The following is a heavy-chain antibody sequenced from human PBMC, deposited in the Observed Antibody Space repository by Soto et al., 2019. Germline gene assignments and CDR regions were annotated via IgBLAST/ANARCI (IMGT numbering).Heavy chain of an antibody. CDR3: ARGVFCSGYYYYYGMDV. J-gene: IGHJ6*02. D-gene: IGHD3-3*01. V-gene: IGHV4-34*01. Sequence: SETLSLTCAVYGGSFSGYYWSWIRQPPGKGLEWIGEINHSGSTNYNPSLKSRVTISVDTSKNQFSLKLSSVTAADTAVYYCARGVFCSGYYYYYGMDVWGQGTTVTVSS. CDR1: GGSFSGYY. CDR2: INHSGST.